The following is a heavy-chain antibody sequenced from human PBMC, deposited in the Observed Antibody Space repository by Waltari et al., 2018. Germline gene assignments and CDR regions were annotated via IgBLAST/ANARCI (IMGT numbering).Heavy chain of an antibody. D-gene: IGHD3-3*01. CDR3: ARHTLLYYDFWSGNFDY. V-gene: IGHV1-69*08. J-gene: IGHJ4*02. CDR1: GGTFSSYA. Sequence: QVQLVQSGAEVKKPGSSVKVSCKASGGTFSSYAISWVRQAPGQGLEWMGRIIPIFGTANYAQKFQGRVTITADKSTSTAYMELCSLRSEDTAVYYCARHTLLYYDFWSGNFDYWGQGTLVTVSS. CDR2: IIPIFGTA.